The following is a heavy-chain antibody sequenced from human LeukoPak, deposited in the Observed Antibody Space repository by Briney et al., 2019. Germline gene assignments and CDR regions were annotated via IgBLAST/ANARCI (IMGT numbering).Heavy chain of an antibody. CDR3: ATGDCSSTSCWNAFDI. V-gene: IGHV4-39*07. Sequence: PSETLSLTCTVSGGSISSSSYYWGWIRQPPGKGLEWIGSIYYRGSTYYNPSLKSRVTISVDTSKNHFSLKPSSVTAADTAVYYCATGDCSSTSCWNAFDIWGQGTMVTVSS. J-gene: IGHJ3*02. D-gene: IGHD2-2*01. CDR2: IYYRGST. CDR1: GGSISSSSYY.